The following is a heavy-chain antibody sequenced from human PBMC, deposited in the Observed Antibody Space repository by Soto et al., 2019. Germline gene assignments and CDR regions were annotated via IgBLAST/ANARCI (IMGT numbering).Heavy chain of an antibody. CDR2: IIPIFGTA. V-gene: IGHV1-69*12. D-gene: IGHD2-2*02. Sequence: QVQLVQSGAEVKKPGSSVKVSCKASGGTFSGYAISWVRQAPGQGLEWMGGIIPIFGTANYAQKFQGRVTITADESTSTAYMELSSLRSEDTAVYYCARLWKGYCISTSCYSVYFQHWGQGTLVTVSS. CDR3: ARLWKGYCISTSCYSVYFQH. CDR1: GGTFSGYA. J-gene: IGHJ1*01.